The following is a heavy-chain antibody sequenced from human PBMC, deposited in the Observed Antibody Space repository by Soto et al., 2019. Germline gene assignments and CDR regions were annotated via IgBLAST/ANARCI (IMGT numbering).Heavy chain of an antibody. V-gene: IGHV1-69*06. CDR2: IIPIFGTA. Sequence: GAAVKVSCKASGGTFSSYAISWVRQAPGQGLEWMGGIIPIFGTANYAQKFQGRVTITADKSTSTAYMELSSLRFEDTAVYYCARDESVPGPVWGQGTTVTVSS. CDR3: ARDESVPGPV. CDR1: GGTFSSYA. J-gene: IGHJ6*02.